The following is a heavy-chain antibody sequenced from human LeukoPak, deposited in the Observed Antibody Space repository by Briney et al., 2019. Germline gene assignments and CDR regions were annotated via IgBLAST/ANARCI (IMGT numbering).Heavy chain of an antibody. CDR2: IKQDGSEK. Sequence: GGSLRLSCAASGFTFSSYWMSWVRQAPGKGLEGVANIKQDGSEKYYVDSVKGRFTISRDNAKNSLYLQMNSLRAEDTAVYYCARDEWGSTPDNWFDPWGQGTLVTVSS. CDR1: GFTFSSYW. D-gene: IGHD2-15*01. J-gene: IGHJ5*02. V-gene: IGHV3-7*01. CDR3: ARDEWGSTPDNWFDP.